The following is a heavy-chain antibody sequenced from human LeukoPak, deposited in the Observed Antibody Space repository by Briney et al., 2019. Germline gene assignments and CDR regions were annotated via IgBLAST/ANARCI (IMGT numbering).Heavy chain of an antibody. CDR3: ARLSTVTTSFDY. V-gene: IGHV4-4*07. J-gene: IGHJ4*02. CDR1: GGSISSYY. CDR2: IYTSGTT. Sequence: SETLSLTCTVSGGSISSYYWSWLRQPAGKGLEWIGRIYTSGTTHYNPSLKSRVTMSVDTSKNQFSLKLSSVTAADTAVYYCARLSTVTTSFDYWGQGTLVTVSS. D-gene: IGHD4-17*01.